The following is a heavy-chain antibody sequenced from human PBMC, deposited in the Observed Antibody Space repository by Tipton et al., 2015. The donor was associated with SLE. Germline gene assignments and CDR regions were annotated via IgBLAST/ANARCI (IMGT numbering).Heavy chain of an antibody. V-gene: IGHV4-59*01. D-gene: IGHD1-26*01. CDR2: IYYSGST. CDR1: GGSISSYY. Sequence: LRLSCTVSGGSISSYYWSWIRQPPGKGLEWIGYIYYSGSTNYNPSLKSRVTISVDTSQNQFSLKLSSVTAADTAVYYCARGGLGVSYYYYMDVWGKSTTVTVSS. CDR3: ARGGLGVSYYYYMDV. J-gene: IGHJ6*03.